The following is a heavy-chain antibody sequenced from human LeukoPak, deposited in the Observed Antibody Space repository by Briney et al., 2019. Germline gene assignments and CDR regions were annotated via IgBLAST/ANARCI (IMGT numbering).Heavy chain of an antibody. Sequence: SETLSLTCTVSGVSISSGGYYWSWIRQHPGKGLEWIGYIYYSGSTYYNPSLKSRVTISVDTSKNQFSLKLSSVTAADTAVYYCATSILGSGWFDPWGQGTLVTVSS. CDR2: IYYSGST. V-gene: IGHV4-31*03. D-gene: IGHD7-27*01. CDR3: ATSILGSGWFDP. CDR1: GVSISSGGYY. J-gene: IGHJ5*02.